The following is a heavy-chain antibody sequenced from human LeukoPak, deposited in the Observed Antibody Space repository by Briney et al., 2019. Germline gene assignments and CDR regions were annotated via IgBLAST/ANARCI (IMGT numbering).Heavy chain of an antibody. CDR3: ARDRSWAFDN. V-gene: IGHV3-48*01. D-gene: IGHD6-13*01. Sequence: GGALRPSLAAPWFPLRDYGMKRVRPTPREGLEYVSYIGRRSTTVYYAGSVKGRFTISRDEAKNSVYLQLNSLRAEDTAVYFCARDRSWAFDNWGQGTLVTVSS. CDR1: WFPLRDYG. CDR2: IGRRSTTV. J-gene: IGHJ4*02.